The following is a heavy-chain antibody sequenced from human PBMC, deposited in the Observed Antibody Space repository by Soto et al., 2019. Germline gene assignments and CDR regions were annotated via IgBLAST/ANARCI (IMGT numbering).Heavy chain of an antibody. D-gene: IGHD2-21*02. Sequence: QVQLVQSGAEVKKPGSSVKVSCKASGGTFSSYAISWVRQAPGQGLEWMGGIIPIFGTANYAQKVQGRVTITADESTSTAYMELSSLSSEDTAVYYCARASTRGGYIVVVTAPDGWFDPWGQGTLVTVSS. V-gene: IGHV1-69*12. CDR3: ARASTRGGYIVVVTAPDGWFDP. CDR1: GGTFSSYA. J-gene: IGHJ5*02. CDR2: IIPIFGTA.